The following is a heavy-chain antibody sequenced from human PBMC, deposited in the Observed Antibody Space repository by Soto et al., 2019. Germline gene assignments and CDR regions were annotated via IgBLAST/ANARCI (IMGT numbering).Heavy chain of an antibody. V-gene: IGHV4-34*01. CDR1: GGSFSGYY. D-gene: IGHD2-21*02. CDR2: INHSGST. Sequence: QVQLQQWGAGLLKPSETLSLTCAVYGGSFSGYYWSWIRQPPGKGLEWIGEINHSGSTNYNPPLKRRVNISVSRSKHQCSLKPSSLTAAGTAVYYCASGKHTVVVAAMVGFAPWGPGTLVTVSS. CDR3: ASGKHTVVVAAMVGFAP. J-gene: IGHJ5*02.